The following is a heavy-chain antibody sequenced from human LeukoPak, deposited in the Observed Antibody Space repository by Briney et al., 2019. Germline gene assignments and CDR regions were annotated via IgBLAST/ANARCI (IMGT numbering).Heavy chain of an antibody. D-gene: IGHD3-22*01. CDR2: IYPGDSDT. J-gene: IGHJ1*01. CDR3: ARSGDSSGYYYPYFQH. Sequence: GESLKISCKGSGYSFTSYWIGWVRQMPGKGLEWMGIIYPGDSDTRYSPSFQGQVTISADKSISTAYLQWSSLKASDTAMYYCARSGDSSGYYYPYFQHWGQGTLVTASS. V-gene: IGHV5-51*01. CDR1: GYSFTSYW.